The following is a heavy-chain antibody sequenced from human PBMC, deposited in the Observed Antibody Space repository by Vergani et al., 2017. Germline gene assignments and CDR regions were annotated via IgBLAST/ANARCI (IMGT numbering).Heavy chain of an antibody. CDR3: ARLAGYCSSTSCYTGIVDY. Sequence: QVQLVESGGGVVQPGRSLRLSCAASGFTFSSYAMHWVRQAPGKGLEWVAVISYDGSNTYYADSVKGRFTISRDNSKNTLYLQMNSLRAEDTAVYYCARLAGYCSSTSCYTGIVDYWGQGTLVTVSS. D-gene: IGHD2-2*02. CDR2: ISYDGSNT. V-gene: IGHV3-30-3*01. CDR1: GFTFSSYA. J-gene: IGHJ4*02.